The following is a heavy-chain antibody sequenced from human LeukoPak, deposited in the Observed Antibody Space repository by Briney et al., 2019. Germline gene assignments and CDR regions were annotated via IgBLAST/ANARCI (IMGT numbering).Heavy chain of an antibody. Sequence: SVKVSCKASGGTFSSYAISWVRQAPGQGLEWMEGIIPIFGTANYAQKFQGRVTITADKSTSTAYMELSSLRSEDTAVYYCARQPIQLWFYFDYWGQGTLVTVSS. V-gene: IGHV1-69*06. CDR3: ARQPIQLWFYFDY. CDR2: IIPIFGTA. J-gene: IGHJ4*02. D-gene: IGHD5-18*01. CDR1: GGTFSSYA.